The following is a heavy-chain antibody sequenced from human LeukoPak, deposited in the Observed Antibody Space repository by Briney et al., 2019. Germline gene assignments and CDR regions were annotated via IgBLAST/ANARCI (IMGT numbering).Heavy chain of an antibody. V-gene: IGHV3-48*02. J-gene: IGHJ4*02. CDR1: GFTFSSYS. D-gene: IGHD6-19*01. CDR2: ISNTGNTI. CDR3: ARVIWQWLTHDS. Sequence: GGSLRLSCAASGFTFSSYSMTWVRQAPGKGLEWISYISNTGNTIYYADSVKGRFTISRDNAKNSLYLQMNSLRDEDTAVYYCARVIWQWLTHDSWGQGTLVTVSS.